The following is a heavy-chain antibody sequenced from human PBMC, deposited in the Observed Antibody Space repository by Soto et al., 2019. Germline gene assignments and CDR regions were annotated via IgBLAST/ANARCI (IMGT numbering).Heavy chain of an antibody. J-gene: IGHJ4*02. Sequence: GESLKISCQVFGYTFTIYWIGWVRQMPGKGLEWMGIIYPSDSDTRYSPSFQGQVTISADRSINTAYLQWDSLKASDTAIYYCARPANTVADHFDLWGQGTPATVSS. D-gene: IGHD4-17*01. CDR2: IYPSDSDT. CDR1: GYTFTIYW. V-gene: IGHV5-51*01. CDR3: ARPANTVADHFDL.